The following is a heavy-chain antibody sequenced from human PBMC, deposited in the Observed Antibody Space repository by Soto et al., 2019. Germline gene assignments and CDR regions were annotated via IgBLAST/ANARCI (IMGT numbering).Heavy chain of an antibody. Sequence: PSETLSLTCTVSGGSISSYYWSWIRHPPGKGLEWIGYIYYSGSTNYNPSLNSRVTISVDTSKNQFSLKLSSVTAADTAVYYCARVIRYSSRGSCYTVDPWGPGTLITVSS. V-gene: IGHV4-59*01. J-gene: IGHJ5*02. CDR2: IYYSGST. D-gene: IGHD2-15*01. CDR3: ARVIRYSSRGSCYTVDP. CDR1: GGSISSYY.